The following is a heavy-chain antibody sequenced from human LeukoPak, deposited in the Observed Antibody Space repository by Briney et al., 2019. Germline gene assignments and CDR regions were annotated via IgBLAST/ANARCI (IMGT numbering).Heavy chain of an antibody. V-gene: IGHV3-30*18. CDR2: ISYDGSNK. J-gene: IGHJ4*02. Sequence: EGSLRLSCAASGFTFSSYGMHWVRQAPGKGLEWVAVISYDGSNKYYADSVKGRFTISRDNSKNTLYLQMNSLRAEDTAVYYCAKDQGYWGQGTLVTVSS. CDR1: GFTFSSYG. CDR3: AKDQGY.